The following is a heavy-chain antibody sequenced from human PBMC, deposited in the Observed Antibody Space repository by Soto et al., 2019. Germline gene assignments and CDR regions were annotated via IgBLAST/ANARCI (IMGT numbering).Heavy chain of an antibody. V-gene: IGHV4-4*02. CDR2: IYHSGST. J-gene: IGHJ4*02. CDR1: GGSISSSNW. D-gene: IGHD4-17*01. CDR3: ARSMTTVVTLDY. Sequence: SETLSLTCAVSGGSISSSNWWSWVRQPPGKGLEWIGEIYHSGSTNYNPSLKSRVTISVDTSKNQFSLKLSSVTAADTALYYCARSMTTVVTLDYWGQGTLVTVS.